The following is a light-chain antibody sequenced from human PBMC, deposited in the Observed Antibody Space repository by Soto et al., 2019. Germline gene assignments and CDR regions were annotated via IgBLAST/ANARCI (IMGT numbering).Light chain of an antibody. CDR2: DVR. CDR3: SSYSSSDTLV. J-gene: IGLJ2*01. V-gene: IGLV2-14*03. CDR1: SSDVGGHNF. Sequence: QSALTQPASVSGSPGQSITISCTGTSSDVGGHNFVSWYQQHPGRAPKLMIYDVRNRPSGVSNRFSGSKSANTASLVISGLQAEDEADYYCSSYSSSDTLVFGGGTKRTVL.